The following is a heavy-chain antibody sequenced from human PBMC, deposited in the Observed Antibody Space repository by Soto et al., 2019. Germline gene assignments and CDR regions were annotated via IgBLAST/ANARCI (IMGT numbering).Heavy chain of an antibody. Sequence: PSETLSLTCTASGDSISSNDWWSWVRQPPGKGLEWIGEIYHSVSTYYNPSLKSRVTISVDRSKNQFSLKLSSVTAADTAVYYCARVPDYWGQGTLVTVSS. V-gene: IGHV4-4*02. CDR2: IYHSVST. J-gene: IGHJ4*02. CDR1: GDSISSNDW. CDR3: ARVPDY.